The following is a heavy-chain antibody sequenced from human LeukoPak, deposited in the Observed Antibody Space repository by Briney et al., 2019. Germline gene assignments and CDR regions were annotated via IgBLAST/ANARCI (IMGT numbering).Heavy chain of an antibody. Sequence: GGSLRLSCAASGFTFSTYGMHWVRQAPGKGLEWVASIRSDGSNKYYADSVKGRFTISRDKSKNTLYLQMNSLRAEDTALYYCAKDQSITTIVGQEYYFDYWGQGTLVTVSS. J-gene: IGHJ4*02. CDR1: GFTFSTYG. CDR2: IRSDGSNK. V-gene: IGHV3-30*02. D-gene: IGHD3-22*01. CDR3: AKDQSITTIVGQEYYFDY.